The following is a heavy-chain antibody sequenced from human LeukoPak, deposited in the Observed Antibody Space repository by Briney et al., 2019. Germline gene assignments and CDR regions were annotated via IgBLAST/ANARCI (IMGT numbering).Heavy chain of an antibody. CDR3: ARDGCSSTICSAGGNWFDP. V-gene: IGHV1-69*13. CDR2: IIPIFGTA. CDR1: GGTFSSYA. Sequence: GASVTVSCKASGGTFSSYAISWVRQAPGQGLEWMGGIIPIFGTANYAQKFQGRVTITADESTSTVFLELRNLRFKDTALYYCARDGCSSTICSAGGNWFDPWGQGTLVTVSS. D-gene: IGHD2-2*01. J-gene: IGHJ5*02.